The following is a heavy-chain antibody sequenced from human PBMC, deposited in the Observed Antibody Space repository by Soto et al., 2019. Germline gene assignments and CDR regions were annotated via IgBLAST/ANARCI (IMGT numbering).Heavy chain of an antibody. V-gene: IGHV1-8*01. CDR1: GYTFTSYD. J-gene: IGHJ4*02. CDR3: ARGHRIALAGVHDY. Sequence: ASVKVSCKASGYTFTSYDINWVRQATGQGLEWMGWMNPNSGNTGYAQKFQGRVTMTRNTSISTAYMELSSLRSEDTAVYYCARGHRIALAGVHDYWGQGTLVTVSS. D-gene: IGHD6-13*01. CDR2: MNPNSGNT.